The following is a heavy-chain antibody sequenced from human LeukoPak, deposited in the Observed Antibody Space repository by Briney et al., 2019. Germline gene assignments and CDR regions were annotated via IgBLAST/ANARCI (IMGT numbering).Heavy chain of an antibody. J-gene: IGHJ4*02. D-gene: IGHD3-3*01. V-gene: IGHV1-18*01. CDR3: ARDLAYYNFWSGYPLYYFDY. Sequence: ASVKVSCKASGYTFTSYGISWVRQAPGQGLEWMGWISAYNGSTSYAQKFQGRVTMTRDTSTSTVYMELSSLRSEDTAVYYCARDLAYYNFWSGYPLYYFDYWGQGTLVTVSS. CDR2: ISAYNGST. CDR1: GYTFTSYG.